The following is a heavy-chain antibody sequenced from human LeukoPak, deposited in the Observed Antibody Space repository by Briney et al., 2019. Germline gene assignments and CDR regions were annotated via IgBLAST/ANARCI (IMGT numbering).Heavy chain of an antibody. CDR2: ISPNADRT. J-gene: IGHJ4*02. CDR3: AIMHGYYDGSGYWVQ. V-gene: IGHV3-23*01. Sequence: QSGGSLRLSCAASGFTFGSYAMSWVRQAPGKGLEWVSFISPNADRTSKADSVGGRFTISRDNPRNTLYLQMNSLRDDDTAVYYCAIMHGYYDGSGYWVQWGQGTLVTVSS. CDR1: GFTFGSYA. D-gene: IGHD3-22*01.